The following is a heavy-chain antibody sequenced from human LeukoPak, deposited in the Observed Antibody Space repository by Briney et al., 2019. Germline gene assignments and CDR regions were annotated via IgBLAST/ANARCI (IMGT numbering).Heavy chain of an antibody. Sequence: ASVKVSCKASGYTFTGYYMHWVRQAPGQGLEWMGWINPNSGGTNYAQKFQDRVTMTRGTSISTAYMELSRLRSDDTAVYYCARVGHLRAITGTLYFDIWGQGTMVTVSS. CDR3: ARVGHLRAITGTLYFDI. V-gene: IGHV1-2*02. D-gene: IGHD1-20*01. J-gene: IGHJ3*02. CDR2: INPNSGGT. CDR1: GYTFTGYY.